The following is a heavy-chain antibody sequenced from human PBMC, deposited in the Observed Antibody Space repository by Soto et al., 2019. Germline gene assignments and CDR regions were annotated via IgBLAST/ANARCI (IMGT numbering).Heavy chain of an antibody. CDR2: IYHSGST. CDR1: GASISSTTNHNW. D-gene: IGHD1-26*01. J-gene: IGHJ4*02. V-gene: IGHV4-4*02. Sequence: QVHLQESGPGLVRPSGTLSLTCAVSGASISSTTNHNWWSWVRQPPGKGLEWIGEIYHSGSTNYNPSLKSPVTMSVDTSTNQFSLELTSVTAADTAVYYCARMMGATLVDFWGQGTLVIVSS. CDR3: ARMMGATLVDF.